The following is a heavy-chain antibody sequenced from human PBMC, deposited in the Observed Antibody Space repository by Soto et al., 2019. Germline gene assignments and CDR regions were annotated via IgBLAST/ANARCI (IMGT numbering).Heavy chain of an antibody. CDR1: GFTFSSYA. D-gene: IGHD6-13*01. Sequence: EVQLLESGGGLVQPGGSLRLSCAASGFTFSSYAMSWVRKAPGKGLEWVSAISGSGGSTYYADSVKGRFTISRDNSKTTLYLQMNSRRAQVMAVYYCAKGLIAAAGTLFDYWGQGTLVTVSS. V-gene: IGHV3-23*01. J-gene: IGHJ4*02. CDR3: AKGLIAAAGTLFDY. CDR2: ISGSGGST.